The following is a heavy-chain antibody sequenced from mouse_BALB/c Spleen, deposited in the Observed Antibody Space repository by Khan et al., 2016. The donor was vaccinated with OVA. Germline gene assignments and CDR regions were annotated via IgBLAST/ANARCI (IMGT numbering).Heavy chain of an antibody. CDR1: GYSITSNYA. CDR2: ISYSGST. V-gene: IGHV3-2*02. J-gene: IGHJ4*01. D-gene: IGHD1-1*01. Sequence: EVQLQESGPGLVKPSQSLSLTYTVTGYSITSNYAWNWLRQFPGNKLEWMGYISYSGSTNYNPSLKSRISITRATSKNQFFLQLNSLTTEDTATYYCARGNYYGYAMDYWGQGTSITVSS. CDR3: ARGNYYGYAMDY.